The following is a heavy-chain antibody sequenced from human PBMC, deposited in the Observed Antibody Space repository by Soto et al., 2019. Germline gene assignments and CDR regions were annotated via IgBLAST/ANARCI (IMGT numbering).Heavy chain of an antibody. Sequence: KFQGRVTITRDTSASTAYMELSSLRSEDTAVYYCAREQWLGFAYGGQGTLVTVSS. V-gene: IGHV1-3*01. D-gene: IGHD6-19*01. CDR3: AREQWLGFAY. J-gene: IGHJ4*02.